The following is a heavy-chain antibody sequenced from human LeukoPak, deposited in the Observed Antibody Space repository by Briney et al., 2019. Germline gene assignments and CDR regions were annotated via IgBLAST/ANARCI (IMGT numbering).Heavy chain of an antibody. Sequence: GASVKVSCKASGGTFSSYAISWVRQAPGQGLEWMGRIIPILGIANYAQKFQGRVTITADKSTSTAYMELSSLRSEDTAVYYCARLGGGNWSPVRLDYWGQGTLVTVSS. CDR2: IIPILGIA. V-gene: IGHV1-69*04. CDR3: ARLGGGNWSPVRLDY. CDR1: GGTFSSYA. D-gene: IGHD1-20*01. J-gene: IGHJ4*02.